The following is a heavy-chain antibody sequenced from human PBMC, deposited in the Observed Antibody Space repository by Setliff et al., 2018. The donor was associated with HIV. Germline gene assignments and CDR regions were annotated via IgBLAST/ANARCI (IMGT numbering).Heavy chain of an antibody. CDR2: INPSGGTT. Sequence: GASVKVSCKTSGYTFTTYYMHWVRQAPGQGLEWMGIINPSGGTTTYAQKFQGRVTMTRDTSTSTVYLELRSLRSDDTAVYYCARVAWYYSFWSGLGDAFDIWGQGTMVT. CDR1: GYTFTTYY. D-gene: IGHD3-3*01. V-gene: IGHV1-46*01. CDR3: ARVAWYYSFWSGLGDAFDI. J-gene: IGHJ3*02.